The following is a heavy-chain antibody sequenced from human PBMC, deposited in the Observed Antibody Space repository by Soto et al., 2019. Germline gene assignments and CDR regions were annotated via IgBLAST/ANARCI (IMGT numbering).Heavy chain of an antibody. CDR3: ARLNSVAVLPLDY. Sequence: QVQLQESGPGLVKPSETLSLTCTVSGGSISSYYWSWIRQPPGKRLEWIGYIYYSGSTNYNPSLKSRVTISVDTYKNQFSLKLSSVTAADTAVYYCARLNSVAVLPLDYWGQGTLVTVSS. CDR1: GGSISSYY. D-gene: IGHD6-19*01. J-gene: IGHJ4*02. V-gene: IGHV4-59*01. CDR2: IYYSGST.